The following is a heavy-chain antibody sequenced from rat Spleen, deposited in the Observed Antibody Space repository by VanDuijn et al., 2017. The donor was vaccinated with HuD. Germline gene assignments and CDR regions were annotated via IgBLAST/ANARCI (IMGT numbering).Heavy chain of an antibody. Sequence: LEWVASINPDGTTSYYPDTVKGRFVISKDDAKNTGYLQLNNLRSEDTAVYYCASGGSGGLNWFAYWGQGTLVTVSS. CDR3: ASGGSGGLNWFAY. J-gene: IGHJ3*01. CDR2: INPDGTTS. V-gene: IGHV5-35*01. D-gene: IGHD1-1*01.